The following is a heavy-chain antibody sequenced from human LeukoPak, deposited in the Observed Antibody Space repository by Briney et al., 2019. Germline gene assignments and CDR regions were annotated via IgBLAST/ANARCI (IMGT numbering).Heavy chain of an antibody. D-gene: IGHD5-18*01. CDR3: ARHASGYSYSYYDMDV. Sequence: PSETLSLTCTVSGVSINNYYWSWIRQPPGKGLEWVGYIYNSGRTNYNPSLKSQFTMSVDTSKKQFSLKLSSVTATDTAVYYCARHASGYSYSYYDMDVWGQGTTVTVFS. V-gene: IGHV4-59*08. J-gene: IGHJ6*02. CDR2: IYNSGRT. CDR1: GVSINNYY.